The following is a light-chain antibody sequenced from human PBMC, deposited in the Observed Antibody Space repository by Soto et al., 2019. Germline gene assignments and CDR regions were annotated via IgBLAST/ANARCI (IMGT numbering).Light chain of an antibody. CDR1: QSVSSNY. CDR3: QQYGSSSWT. V-gene: IGKV3-20*01. Sequence: EIVFTQSPGTLSFSPMERATLSCRSSQSVSSNYLAWFQQKPGQAPRLLIYGASSRATGIPDRFSGSGSGTDFTLTISRLEPGDFAVYYCQQYGSSSWTFGQGTKVDNK. J-gene: IGKJ1*01. CDR2: GAS.